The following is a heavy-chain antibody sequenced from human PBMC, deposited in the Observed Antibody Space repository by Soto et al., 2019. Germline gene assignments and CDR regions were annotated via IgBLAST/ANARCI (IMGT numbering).Heavy chain of an antibody. CDR2: ISYDGSNK. J-gene: IGHJ4*02. CDR3: AKDREYYYDSSGYYSY. D-gene: IGHD3-22*01. CDR1: GFTFSSYG. Sequence: GSLRLSCAASGFTFSSYGMHWVRQAPGKGLEWVAVISYDGSNKYYADSVKGRFTISRDNSKNTLYLQMNSLRAEDTAVYYCAKDREYYYDSSGYYSYWGQGTLVTVSS. V-gene: IGHV3-30*18.